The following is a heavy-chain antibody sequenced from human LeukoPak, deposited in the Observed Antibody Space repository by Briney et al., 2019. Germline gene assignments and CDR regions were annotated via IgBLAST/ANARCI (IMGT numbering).Heavy chain of an antibody. Sequence: ASVKVSCKVSGYTFNNYGISWVRQAPGQGLEWMGWVSSYNGDTNYAQKFQGRVTMSTDTSTSTAFMELRSLRFDDTAIYYCAKDWNILTGRNCFDPWGQGTLVIVSS. CDR3: AKDWNILTGRNCFDP. CDR2: VSSYNGDT. V-gene: IGHV1-18*01. CDR1: GYTFNNYG. D-gene: IGHD3-9*01. J-gene: IGHJ5*02.